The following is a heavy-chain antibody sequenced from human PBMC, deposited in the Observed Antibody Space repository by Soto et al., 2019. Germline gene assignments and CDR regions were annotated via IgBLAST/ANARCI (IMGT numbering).Heavy chain of an antibody. CDR2: IYYSGST. CDR3: ARAKGGVAARYNWFDP. CDR1: GGSISSYY. D-gene: IGHD6-25*01. V-gene: IGHV4-59*01. Sequence: SETLSLTCTVSGGSISSYYWSWIRQPPGKGLEWIGYIYYSGSTNYNPSLKSRVTISVDTSKNQFSLKLSSVTAADTAVYYCARAKGGVAARYNWFDPWGQGTLVTVSS. J-gene: IGHJ5*02.